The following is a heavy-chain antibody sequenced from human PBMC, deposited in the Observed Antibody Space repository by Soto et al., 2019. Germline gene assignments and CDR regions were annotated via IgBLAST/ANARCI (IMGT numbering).Heavy chain of an antibody. CDR2: ISAYNGNT. Sequence: QDQLVQSGAEVKKPGASVKVSCKASGYTFTSYGISWVRQAPRQGLEWMGWISAYNGNTNYAQKLQGRVTMTTDTSTSTAYMELRSLRSDDTAVYYCASSFTSSQWRYGMDVWGQGTTVTVSS. J-gene: IGHJ6*02. CDR1: GYTFTSYG. D-gene: IGHD2-2*01. CDR3: ASSFTSSQWRYGMDV. V-gene: IGHV1-18*01.